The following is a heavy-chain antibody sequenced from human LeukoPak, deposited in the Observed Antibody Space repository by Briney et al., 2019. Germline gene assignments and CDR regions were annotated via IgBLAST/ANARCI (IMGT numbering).Heavy chain of an antibody. D-gene: IGHD6-6*01. Sequence: PGGSLRLSCAASGFTFSSYWMHWVRKAPGKGLVWFSRISPTGSTTSYADSVKGRFTVSRDNAKNTLYLQVNNLRAEDTAVYYCARGPNSNWSGLDFWGQGTLLTVSS. J-gene: IGHJ4*02. V-gene: IGHV3-74*01. CDR2: ISPTGSTT. CDR3: ARGPNSNWSGLDF. CDR1: GFTFSSYW.